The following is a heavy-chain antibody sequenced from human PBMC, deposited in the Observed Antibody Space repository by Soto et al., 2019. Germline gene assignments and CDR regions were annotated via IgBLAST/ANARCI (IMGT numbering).Heavy chain of an antibody. CDR3: TTLSYDILTGYPTTFDY. CDR1: GFTFGDYA. D-gene: IGHD3-9*01. J-gene: IGHJ4*02. CDR2: IRSKAYGGTT. Sequence: PVGSLRLSCTASGFTFGDYAMSWFRQAPGKGLEWVGFIRSKAYGGTTEYAASVKGRFTISRDDSKSIAYLQMNSLKTEDTAVYYCTTLSYDILTGYPTTFDYWGQGTLVTVSS. V-gene: IGHV3-49*03.